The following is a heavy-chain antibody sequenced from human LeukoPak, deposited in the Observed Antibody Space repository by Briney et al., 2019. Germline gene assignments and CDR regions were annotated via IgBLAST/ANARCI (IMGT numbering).Heavy chain of an antibody. CDR2: INHSGST. D-gene: IGHD2-2*01. Sequence: PSETLSLTCAVYGGSFSGYYWSWIRQPPGKGLEWIGEINHSGSTNYNPSLKSRVTISVDTSKNQFSLKLSSVTAADTAVYYCARHRYCSSTSCYGAWGFDPWGQGTLVTVSS. J-gene: IGHJ5*02. V-gene: IGHV4-34*01. CDR3: ARHRYCSSTSCYGAWGFDP. CDR1: GGSFSGYY.